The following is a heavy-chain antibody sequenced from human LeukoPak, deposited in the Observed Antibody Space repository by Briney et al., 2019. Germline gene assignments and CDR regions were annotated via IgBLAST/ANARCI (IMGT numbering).Heavy chain of an antibody. J-gene: IGHJ4*02. CDR1: GFTFSSYS. Sequence: PGGSLRLSCAASGFTFSSYSMNWVRQAPGKGLEWVSSISSSSSYIYYADSVKGRFTISRDNAKNSLYLQMNSLRAEDTAVYYCAKDTEYYDILTGYYKSTGYWGQGTLVTVSS. CDR2: ISSSSSYI. V-gene: IGHV3-21*04. CDR3: AKDTEYYDILTGYYKSTGY. D-gene: IGHD3-9*01.